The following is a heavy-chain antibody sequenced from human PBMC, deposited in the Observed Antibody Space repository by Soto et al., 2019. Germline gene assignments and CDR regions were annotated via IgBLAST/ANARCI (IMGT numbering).Heavy chain of an antibody. Sequence: EVQLEGSGGDLVQPGGSPRLSCAASGFTLSAYWMTWVRQAPGKGLEWVANINRDGSKKSYLDSVRGRFTISRDNVGNSLYLQMDSLRADDTALYYCARDVSPGSSSLYLDAFDIWGQGTMVTVSS. CDR1: GFTLSAYW. J-gene: IGHJ3*02. D-gene: IGHD6-13*01. CDR2: INRDGSKK. CDR3: ARDVSPGSSSLYLDAFDI. V-gene: IGHV3-7*05.